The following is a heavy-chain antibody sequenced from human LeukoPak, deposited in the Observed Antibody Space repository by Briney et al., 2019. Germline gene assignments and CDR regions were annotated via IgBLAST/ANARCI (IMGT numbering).Heavy chain of an antibody. CDR1: GFTFDNYW. CDR3: AMPPAYCGSRNCIDAFDI. J-gene: IGHJ3*02. V-gene: IGHV3-7*01. D-gene: IGHD2-21*01. Sequence: GRSLRLSCITSGFTFDNYWMSWVRQAPGKGREWVANIRQDGRQKVYVDSVEGRFVASRDDAGNSLYLQRNSVRAEETTMYYCAMPPAYCGSRNCIDAFDIWGQGTMVTVSS. CDR2: IRQDGRQK.